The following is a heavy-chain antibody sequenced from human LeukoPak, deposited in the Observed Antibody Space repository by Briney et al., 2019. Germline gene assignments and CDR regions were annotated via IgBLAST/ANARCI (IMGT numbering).Heavy chain of an antibody. D-gene: IGHD6-13*01. CDR1: GGSISSSNW. Sequence: SETLSLTCAVSGGSISSSNWWSWVRQPPGKGLEWIGEIYHSGSTNYNPSLKSRVTISVDTSKNQFSLKLSSLTAADTAVYYCARAIAAAAEFDYWGQGTLVTVSS. V-gene: IGHV4-4*02. CDR3: ARAIAAAAEFDY. J-gene: IGHJ4*02. CDR2: IYHSGST.